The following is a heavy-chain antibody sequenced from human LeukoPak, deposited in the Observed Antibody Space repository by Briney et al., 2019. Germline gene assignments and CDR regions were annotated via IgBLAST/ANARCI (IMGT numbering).Heavy chain of an antibody. CDR3: ARDLARTRDQNYGMDV. CDR1: GYTFTGYY. J-gene: IGHJ6*02. D-gene: IGHD6-6*01. Sequence: GASVKVSCKASGYTFTGYYMHWVRQAPGQGLEWMGRINPNSGGTNYAQKFQGRVTMTRDTSISTAYMELSSLRSEDTAVYYCARDLARTRDQNYGMDVWGQGTTVTVSS. CDR2: INPNSGGT. V-gene: IGHV1-2*06.